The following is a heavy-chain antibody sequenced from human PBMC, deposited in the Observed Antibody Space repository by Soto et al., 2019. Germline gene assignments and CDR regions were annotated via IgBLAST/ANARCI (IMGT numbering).Heavy chain of an antibody. J-gene: IGHJ4*02. CDR3: ARDLALAGNY. CDR1: GFTCSSYA. CDR2: ISSTSSYT. D-gene: IGHD6-19*01. Sequence: GSLRLSGAASGFTCSSYAMNWVRQTQEKGLEWVSSISSTSSYTHYSDSVKGRFTISRDNANNSLFLQMNSLRAEDTATYYCARDLALAGNYWGQGVLVSVSS. V-gene: IGHV3-21*01.